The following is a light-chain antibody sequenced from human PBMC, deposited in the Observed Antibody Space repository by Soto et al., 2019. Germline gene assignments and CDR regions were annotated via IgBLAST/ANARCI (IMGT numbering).Light chain of an antibody. CDR1: QGVTTN. V-gene: IGKV3D-11*01. CDR3: QQRSNWPT. J-gene: IGKJ5*01. Sequence: EIVMTQSPGTLSVSPGERATLSCRAGQGVTTNFAWYQQKSGQSPRLLIYDVSIRATGVPARFSGSGSGTDFTLTISSLEPEDFAVYYCQQRSNWPTFGQGTRLEI. CDR2: DVS.